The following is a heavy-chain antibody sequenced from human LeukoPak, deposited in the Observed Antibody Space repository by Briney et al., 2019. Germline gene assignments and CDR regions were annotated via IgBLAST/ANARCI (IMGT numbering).Heavy chain of an antibody. D-gene: IGHD3-10*01. Sequence: GGSLRLSCAASGFTFDDYAIDWVRQAPGKGLEWVSLISGGGERTYYTESVKGRFTISRDNSKNTLYLQMNSLRSEDTAFYFSATTPGEGSEYFQYWGRGTLVTVSS. J-gene: IGHJ1*01. CDR3: ATTPGEGSEYFQY. V-gene: IGHV3-43*02. CDR2: ISGGGERT. CDR1: GFTFDDYA.